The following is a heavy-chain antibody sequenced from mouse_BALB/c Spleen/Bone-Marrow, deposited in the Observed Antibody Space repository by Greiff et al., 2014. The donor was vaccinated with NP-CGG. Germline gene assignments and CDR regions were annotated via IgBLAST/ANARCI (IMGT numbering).Heavy chain of an antibody. CDR3: VRSREYYFDY. J-gene: IGHJ2*01. V-gene: IGHV14-3*02. CDR2: IDPANGNT. CDR1: GLNIKDTY. Sequence: VQLQQPGAELVKPGASVKLSCTASGLNIKDTYMHWVKQRPEQGLEWIGRIDPANGNTKYDPKFQGKATITADTSSNTAYLQLSSLTSEDTAVYYCVRSREYYFDYWGQGTTLTVSS. D-gene: IGHD1-1*01.